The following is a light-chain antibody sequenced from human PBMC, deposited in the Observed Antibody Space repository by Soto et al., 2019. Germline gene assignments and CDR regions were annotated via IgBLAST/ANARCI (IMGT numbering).Light chain of an antibody. Sequence: EIVLTQSPATLSLSPGERATLCCRASQSVSSYLAWYQQKPGQAPRLLIYDASNRATGIPARFSGSGSGTEFTLSISSLQPDDFATYYCQQYNIYPWTFGQGTKVDIK. CDR1: QSVSSY. V-gene: IGKV3-11*01. CDR2: DAS. CDR3: QQYNIYPWT. J-gene: IGKJ1*01.